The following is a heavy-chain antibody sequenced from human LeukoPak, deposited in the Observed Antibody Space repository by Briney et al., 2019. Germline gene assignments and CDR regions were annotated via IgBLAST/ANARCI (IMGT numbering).Heavy chain of an antibody. CDR3: AKDRGDGYKPFDG. D-gene: IGHD5-24*01. CDR2: IRGSGDTS. V-gene: IGHV3-23*01. Sequence: GGSLRLSCAASGFTFNSYAMSWVRQAPGKGLEWVSSIRGSGDTSYYADSVKGRFTVSRDNSKNTLCLQMNSLRAEDTAVYYCAKDRGDGYKPFDGWGQGTLVTVSS. CDR1: GFTFNSYA. J-gene: IGHJ4*02.